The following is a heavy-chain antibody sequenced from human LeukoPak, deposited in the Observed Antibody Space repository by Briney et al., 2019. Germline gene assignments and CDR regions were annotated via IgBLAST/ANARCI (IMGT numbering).Heavy chain of an antibody. D-gene: IGHD3-22*01. Sequence: GGSLRLSCAASGFTSSNYWMSWVRQAPGKGLEWVANINQDGSEIYYVDSVKGRFTISRDNAKNSLYLQINSLRAEDTAVYHCAMDYYDSNGYSRGWDYWGQGTLVTVSS. V-gene: IGHV3-7*04. CDR1: GFTSSNYW. J-gene: IGHJ4*02. CDR2: INQDGSEI. CDR3: AMDYYDSNGYSRGWDY.